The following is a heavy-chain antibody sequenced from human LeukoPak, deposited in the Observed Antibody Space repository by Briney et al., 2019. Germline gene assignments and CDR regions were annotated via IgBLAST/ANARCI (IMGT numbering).Heavy chain of an antibody. Sequence: GGSLRLSCAASGFTFSSYGMHWVRQAPGKGLEWVACIRYDGTNDYYADSVKGRFTISRDNSKNTLYLQMNSLSAGDTAVYDCAKVAGIVVAGTIGYWGQGTLVTVSS. D-gene: IGHD6-19*01. CDR3: AKVAGIVVAGTIGY. J-gene: IGHJ4*02. CDR1: GFTFSSYG. V-gene: IGHV3-30*02. CDR2: IRYDGTND.